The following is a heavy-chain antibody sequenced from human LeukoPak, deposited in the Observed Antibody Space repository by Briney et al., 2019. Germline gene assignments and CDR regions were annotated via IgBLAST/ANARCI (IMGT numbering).Heavy chain of an antibody. CDR2: IKQDGSEK. Sequence: PGGSLRLSCAASGFTFSSYGMHWVRQAPGKGLEWVANIKQDGSEKYYVDSVKGRFTISRDNAENSLYLQMNSLRAEDTAVYYCARLVRLFCSGGSCYHRAFDIWGHGTMVTVSS. CDR3: ARLVRLFCSGGSCYHRAFDI. CDR1: GFTFSSYG. J-gene: IGHJ3*02. V-gene: IGHV3-7*01. D-gene: IGHD2-15*01.